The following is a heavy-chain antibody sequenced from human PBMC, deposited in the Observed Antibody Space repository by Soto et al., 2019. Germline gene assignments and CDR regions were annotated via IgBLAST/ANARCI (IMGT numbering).Heavy chain of an antibody. CDR1: GGSFSGYY. J-gene: IGHJ4*02. V-gene: IGHV4-34*01. CDR2: INHSGST. CDR3: ARGGVKIDY. Sequence: ETLSLTCAVYGGSFSGYYWSWIRQPPGKGLEWIGEINHSGSTNYNPSLKSRVTISVDTSKNQFSLKLSSVTAADTAVYYCARGGVKIDYWGQGTLVTVSS. D-gene: IGHD3-10*01.